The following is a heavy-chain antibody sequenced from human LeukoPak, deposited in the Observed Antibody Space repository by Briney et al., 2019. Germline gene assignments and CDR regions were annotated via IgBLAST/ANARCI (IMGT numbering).Heavy chain of an antibody. J-gene: IGHJ4*02. V-gene: IGHV3-53*01. CDR1: GFTFSSYW. D-gene: IGHD2-2*01. CDR3: ARNFGTSYNY. Sequence: GGSLRLSCAASGFTFSSYWMHWVRQAPGKGLEWVSVIYSGGSTYYADSVKGRFTISRDISKNTVFLQMNSLRAEDTAVYYCARNFGTSYNYWGQGILVTVSS. CDR2: IYSGGST.